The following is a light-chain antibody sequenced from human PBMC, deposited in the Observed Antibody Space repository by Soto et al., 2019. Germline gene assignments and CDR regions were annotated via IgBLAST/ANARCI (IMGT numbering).Light chain of an antibody. Sequence: QSALTQPAAESGSPGQSITISCTGTSSDIGAYNYVSWYRQHPGKAPQLLIYDVNNRPSGVSHRFSGSKSGNTASLTISGLQSEDEADYFCTSYTGSNTLEVFGPGTKVTVL. CDR1: SSDIGAYNY. J-gene: IGLJ1*01. CDR3: TSYTGSNTLEV. CDR2: DVN. V-gene: IGLV2-14*03.